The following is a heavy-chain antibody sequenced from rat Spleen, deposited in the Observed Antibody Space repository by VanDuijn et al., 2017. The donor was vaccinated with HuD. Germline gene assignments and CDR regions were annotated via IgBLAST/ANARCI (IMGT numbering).Heavy chain of an antibody. CDR2: ITNTGGST. J-gene: IGHJ1*01. D-gene: IGHD2-2*01. CDR1: GFTFNNYW. V-gene: IGHV5-31*01. CDR3: AGAGYLRDWYFDF. Sequence: EVQLVESGGGLVQPGRSLKLSCAASGFTFNNYWMTWIHQAPGKGLEWVASITNTGGSTYYRDSVKGRFTISRDNAKRTLFLQMDSLRSDDTATYYCAGAGYLRDWYFDFWGPGTMVTVSS.